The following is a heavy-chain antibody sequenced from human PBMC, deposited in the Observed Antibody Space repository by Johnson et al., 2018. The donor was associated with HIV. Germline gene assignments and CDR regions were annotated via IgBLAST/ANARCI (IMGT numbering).Heavy chain of an antibody. D-gene: IGHD3-10*01. V-gene: IGHV3-74*02. CDR1: GLPFSNAW. Sequence: VQLVESGGGLVKPGGSLRLSCRASGLPFSNAWMNWVRQAPGKGLEWVSGVSWIGGSTGYADSVKGRFTISRDNSKNTVYLQMNSLRAEDTAVYYCTTGVFHAFDMWGQGTMVTVSS. CDR3: TTGVFHAFDM. CDR2: VSWIGGST. J-gene: IGHJ3*02.